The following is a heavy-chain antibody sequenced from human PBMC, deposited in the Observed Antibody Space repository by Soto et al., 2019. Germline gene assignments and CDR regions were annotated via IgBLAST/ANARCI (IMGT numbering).Heavy chain of an antibody. CDR2: ISAYNGNT. J-gene: IGHJ5*02. CDR1: GYTFTSYG. Sequence: QVQLVQSGAEVKKPGASVKVSCKASGYTFTSYGISWVRQAPGQGLEWMGWISAYNGNTNYAQKIQGRVTMTTDTSTSTAYMELRSLRSDDTAVYYCARSSFVVVVPAAPPNWFDPWGQGTLVTVSS. CDR3: ARSSFVVVVPAAPPNWFDP. D-gene: IGHD2-2*01. V-gene: IGHV1-18*04.